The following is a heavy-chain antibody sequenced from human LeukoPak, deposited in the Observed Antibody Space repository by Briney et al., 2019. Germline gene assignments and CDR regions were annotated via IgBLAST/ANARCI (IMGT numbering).Heavy chain of an antibody. D-gene: IGHD2-2*01. CDR2: IIPIFGTA. J-gene: IGHJ5*02. CDR1: GGTFSSYA. CDR3: ARVELLSEYQLFGWFDP. V-gene: IGHV1-69*05. Sequence: SVKVSCKASGGTFSSYAISWVRQAPGQGLEWMGGIIPIFGTANYAQKFQGRVTITTDESTSTAYMELSSLRSEDTAVYYCARVELLSEYQLFGWFDPWGQGTLVTVSS.